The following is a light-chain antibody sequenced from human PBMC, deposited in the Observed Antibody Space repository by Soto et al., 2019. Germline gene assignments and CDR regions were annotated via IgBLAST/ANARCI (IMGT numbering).Light chain of an antibody. Sequence: QSVLTQPPSVSGAPGQRVAISCTGSSSNIGAGYAVHWYQQLPGTAPKLLIYRNNHRPSGVPDRFSGSKSGTSASLAISGLRSEDEADYYCAAWDDTLSGVVFGGGTKLTVL. CDR3: AAWDDTLSGVV. CDR1: SSNIGAGYA. CDR2: RNN. J-gene: IGLJ2*01. V-gene: IGLV1-47*01.